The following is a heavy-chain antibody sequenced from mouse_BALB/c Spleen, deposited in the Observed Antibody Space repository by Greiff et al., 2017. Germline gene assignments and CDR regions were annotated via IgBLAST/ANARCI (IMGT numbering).Heavy chain of an antibody. CDR3: ARRYYFDY. CDR1: GYSITSDYA. J-gene: IGHJ2*01. Sequence: EVKLQESGPGLVKPSQSLSLTCTVTGYSITSDYAWNWIRQFPGNKLEWMGYISYSGSTSYNPSLKSRISITRDTSKNQFFLQLNSVTTEDTATYYCARRYYFDYWGQGTTLTVSS. V-gene: IGHV3-2*02. CDR2: ISYSGST.